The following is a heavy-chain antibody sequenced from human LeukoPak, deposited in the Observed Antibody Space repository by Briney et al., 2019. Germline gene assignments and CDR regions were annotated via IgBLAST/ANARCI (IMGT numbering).Heavy chain of an antibody. CDR3: AGDSVGFWTYYYYGMDV. D-gene: IGHD3-3*01. J-gene: IGHJ6*02. Sequence: GSLRLSCAASGFTFSSYGMHWVRQAPGKGLEWVAVIWYDGSNKYYADSVKGRFTISRDNSKNTLYLQMNSLRAEDTAVYYCAGDSVGFWTYYYYGMDVWGQGTTVTVSS. CDR2: IWYDGSNK. V-gene: IGHV3-33*01. CDR1: GFTFSSYG.